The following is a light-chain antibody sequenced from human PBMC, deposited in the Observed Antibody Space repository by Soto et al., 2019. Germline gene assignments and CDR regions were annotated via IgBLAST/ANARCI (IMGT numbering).Light chain of an antibody. Sequence: QSVLTQPPSASGTPGQRVTISCSGSSSNIETNTVDWYQRLPGTAPKVLIFNNNQRPSGVPDRFSGSKSGTSASLAISGLQSEDEADYYCAVWDDSLSGMVFGGGTKVTVL. J-gene: IGLJ2*01. V-gene: IGLV1-44*01. CDR2: NNN. CDR3: AVWDDSLSGMV. CDR1: SSNIETNT.